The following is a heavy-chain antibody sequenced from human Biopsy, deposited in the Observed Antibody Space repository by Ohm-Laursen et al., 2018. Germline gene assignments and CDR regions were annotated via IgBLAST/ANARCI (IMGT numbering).Heavy chain of an antibody. CDR2: IIPIFGTA. V-gene: IGHV1-69*13. J-gene: IGHJ4*02. CDR3: ARDALGGGSYRFFY. Sequence: VKISCKTSGGTFTNYAISWVRQAPGQGLEWMGGIIPIFGTANYAQKFQGRVTITADESTSTAYMELSSLRSDDTAVYYCARDALGGGSYRFFYWGQGSLVTVSS. CDR1: GGTFTNYA. D-gene: IGHD1-26*01.